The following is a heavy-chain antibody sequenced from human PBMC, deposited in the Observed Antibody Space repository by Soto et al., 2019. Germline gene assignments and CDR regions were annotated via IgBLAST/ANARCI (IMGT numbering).Heavy chain of an antibody. J-gene: IGHJ4*02. CDR2: ISAYNGNT. V-gene: IGHV1-18*01. D-gene: IGHD3-22*01. CDR3: ARGGYYDSSGYYPLDY. CDR1: GYTFTSYG. Sequence: ASVKVSCKASGYTFTSYGISWVRQAPGQGLEWMGWISAYNGNTNYAQKLQGRVTMTTDTSTSTAYMELSSLRSEDTAVYYCARGGYYDSSGYYPLDYWGQGTLVTVSS.